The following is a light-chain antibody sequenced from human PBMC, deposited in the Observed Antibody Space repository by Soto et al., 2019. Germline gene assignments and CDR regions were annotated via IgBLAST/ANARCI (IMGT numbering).Light chain of an antibody. CDR1: QSLVHSDGIAY. V-gene: IGKV2-30*02. CDR3: MQGTHWPIT. CDR2: KVS. Sequence: DIVMTQSPLSLRVTTGEPASISCRSNQSLVHSDGIAYFSWFQQRPGRSPRRLIYKVSNRDSGVPARFSGSGSGTDFALKISRVEAEDVGVYYCMQGTHWPITLGQGTRLEIK. J-gene: IGKJ5*01.